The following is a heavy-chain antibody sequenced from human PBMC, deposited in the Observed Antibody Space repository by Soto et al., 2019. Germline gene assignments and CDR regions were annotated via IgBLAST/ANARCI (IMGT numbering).Heavy chain of an antibody. J-gene: IGHJ4*02. CDR3: AGGGGSYLPDY. V-gene: IGHV3-11*03. D-gene: IGHD1-26*01. CDR1: GFTFSDYY. CDR2: ISRSSSYT. Sequence: GGSLRLSCAASGFTFSDYYMSWIRQAPGKGLEWVSYISRSSSYTNYADSVNGRFTISRDNAKNSLYLQMNSLRADDTAVYYWAGGGGSYLPDYWGQGTLVTVSS.